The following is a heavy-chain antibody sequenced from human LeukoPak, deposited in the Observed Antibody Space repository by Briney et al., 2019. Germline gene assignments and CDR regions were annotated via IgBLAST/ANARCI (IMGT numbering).Heavy chain of an antibody. V-gene: IGHV4-34*01. D-gene: IGHD3-3*01. CDR1: GGSFSGYY. J-gene: IGHJ4*02. CDR2: MYYTGSA. Sequence: SETLSLTCAVYGGSFSGYYWSWIRQPPGQGLEWIAYMYYTGSAYYNPSLKSRVTMSTDTSTNQFSLRLNFVSPADTAVYYCARVTMTVFGVVPRVFDSWGQGTLVTVSS. CDR3: ARVTMTVFGVVPRVFDS.